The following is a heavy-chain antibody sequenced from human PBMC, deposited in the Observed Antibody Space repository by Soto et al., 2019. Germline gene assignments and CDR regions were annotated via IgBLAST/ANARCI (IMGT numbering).Heavy chain of an antibody. Sequence: AGCLGICSTVWGVLLSHYPMNWVRQAPGKGLEWVSTLSKDGANEHYADSVKGRFTISRDGSKNTLYLQMNSLRAEDTAMYYCAKDPSTGSADDWGQGTQVTVSS. J-gene: IGHJ4*02. CDR2: LSKDGANE. D-gene: IGHD3-9*01. V-gene: IGHV3-23*01. CDR1: GVLLSHYP. CDR3: AKDPSTGSADD.